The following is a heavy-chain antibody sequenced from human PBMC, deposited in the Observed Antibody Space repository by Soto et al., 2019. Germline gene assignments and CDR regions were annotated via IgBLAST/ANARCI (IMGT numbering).Heavy chain of an antibody. V-gene: IGHV3-30*18. CDR2: ISYDGSEK. CDR1: GFTFNTYG. D-gene: IGHD3-10*01. J-gene: IGHJ4*02. Sequence: GGSLRLSCAASGFTFNTYGMHWVRQAPGKGLEWVAVISYDGSEKYYVDSVKGRFTISKDNSKNTLYLQMNSLRAEDTALYYCAKQRAGYGSGSDTFYFDFWGQGTLVTVSS. CDR3: AKQRAGYGSGSDTFYFDF.